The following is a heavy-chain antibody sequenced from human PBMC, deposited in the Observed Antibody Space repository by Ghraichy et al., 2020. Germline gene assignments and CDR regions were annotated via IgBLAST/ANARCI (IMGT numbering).Heavy chain of an antibody. J-gene: IGHJ6*02. V-gene: IGHV4-34*01. CDR2: INHSGST. CDR3: ARGPHNYGMDV. Sequence: SETLSLTCAVYGGSFSGYYWSWIRQPPGKGLEWIGEINHSGSTNYNPSLKSRVTVSVDTSMNQFSLKLRSVTAADTAVYYCARGPHNYGMDVWGQGTTVTVSS. CDR1: GGSFSGYY.